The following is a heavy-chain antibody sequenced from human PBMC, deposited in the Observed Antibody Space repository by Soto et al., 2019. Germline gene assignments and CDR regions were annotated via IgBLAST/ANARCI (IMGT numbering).Heavy chain of an antibody. CDR1: VGSISSSSYY. CDR2: IYYGGST. V-gene: IGHV4-39*01. CDR3: ARHATPHSSSWITYFDY. D-gene: IGHD6-13*01. Sequence: QLQLQESGPGLVKPSETLSLTCTVSVGSISSSSYYWGWFRQPQGRGLEWIGSIYYGGSTYYNPSLKRRVTISVDTSKNQFSLKLSSVTAADTAVYYCARHATPHSSSWITYFDYWGQGTLVTVSS. J-gene: IGHJ4*02.